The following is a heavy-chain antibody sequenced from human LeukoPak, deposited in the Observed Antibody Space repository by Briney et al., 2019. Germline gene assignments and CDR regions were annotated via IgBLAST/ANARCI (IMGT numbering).Heavy chain of an antibody. CDR1: GGSISSGSYY. Sequence: SETLSLTCTVSGGSISSGSYYWSWIRQPAGKGLEWIGRIYTSGSTNHNPSLKSRVTISVDTSKNQFSLKLSSVTAADTAVYYCAAGYDSSANDAFDIWGQGTMVTVSS. J-gene: IGHJ3*02. CDR2: IYTSGST. CDR3: AAGYDSSANDAFDI. V-gene: IGHV4-61*02. D-gene: IGHD3-22*01.